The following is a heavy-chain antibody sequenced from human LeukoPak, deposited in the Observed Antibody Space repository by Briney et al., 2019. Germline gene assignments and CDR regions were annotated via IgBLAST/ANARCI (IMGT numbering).Heavy chain of an antibody. V-gene: IGHV3-15*01. D-gene: IGHD3-10*01. Sequence: PGGSLRLSCAASGFTFNNAWMSWVRQAPGKGLEWVGRIKSKTDGGTTDYAAPVKGRFTISRDNSKNTLYLQMNSLRAEDTAVYYCATGGFRGVTSYYFDYWGQGTLVTVSS. CDR2: IKSKTDGGTT. J-gene: IGHJ4*02. CDR3: ATGGFRGVTSYYFDY. CDR1: GFTFNNAW.